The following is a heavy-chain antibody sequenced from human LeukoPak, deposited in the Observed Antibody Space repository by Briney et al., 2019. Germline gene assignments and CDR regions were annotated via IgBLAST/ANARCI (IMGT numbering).Heavy chain of an antibody. CDR2: INPKSGGT. CDR1: GYTFTGYY. CDR3: ARNLWFGESSDAFDM. D-gene: IGHD3-10*01. J-gene: IGHJ3*02. V-gene: IGHV1-2*02. Sequence: HWASVKVSCKASGYTFTGYYMHWVRQAPGQGLEWMGWINPKSGGTNYAQKFQGRVTMTRDTSISTAYMDMSSLRSDDTAVYYCARNLWFGESSDAFDMWGQGTMVTVSS.